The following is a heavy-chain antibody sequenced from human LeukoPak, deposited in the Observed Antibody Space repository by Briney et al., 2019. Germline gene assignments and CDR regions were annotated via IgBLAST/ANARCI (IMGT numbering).Heavy chain of an antibody. Sequence: KASETLSLTCSVSGGSINSYWWSWIRQPAGKGLEFLGRIYTTGRTNYNPSLKSRVSMSVDTSKNMFSLELRSVTAADTAVYFCARAGYNISSYVFDFWGQGALVAVSS. V-gene: IGHV4-4*07. CDR1: GGSINSYW. J-gene: IGHJ4*02. CDR2: IYTTGRT. D-gene: IGHD3-10*01. CDR3: ARAGYNISSYVFDF.